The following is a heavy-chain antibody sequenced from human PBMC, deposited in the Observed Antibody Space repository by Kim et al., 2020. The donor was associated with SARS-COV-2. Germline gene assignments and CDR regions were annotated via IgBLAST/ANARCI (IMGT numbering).Heavy chain of an antibody. CDR2: INPNSGGT. Sequence: ASVKVSCKASGYTFTGYYMHWVRQAPGQGLEWMGRINPNSGGTNYAQKFQGRVTMTRDTSISTAYMELSRLRSDDTAVYYCARAFPLHITMIVVVIAFYYYYGMDVWGQGTTVTVSS. CDR1: GYTFTGYY. J-gene: IGHJ6*02. CDR3: ARAFPLHITMIVVVIAFYYYYGMDV. D-gene: IGHD3-22*01. V-gene: IGHV1-2*06.